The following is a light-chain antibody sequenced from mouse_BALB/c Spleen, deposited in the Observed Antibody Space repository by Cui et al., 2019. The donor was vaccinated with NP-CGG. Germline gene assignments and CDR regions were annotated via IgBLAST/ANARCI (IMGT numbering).Light chain of an antibody. Sequence: QPGVTQEGARTTSPGETVTLTCRSSTGAVTTSNYANWVQEKPDHLFTGLIGGTNNRVPGVPARFSGSLIGDKAALTITGAQTEDEAIYFCALWYSNHWVFGGGTKLTVL. CDR3: ALWYSNHWV. J-gene: IGLJ1*01. CDR2: GTN. V-gene: IGLV1*01. CDR1: TGAVTTSNY.